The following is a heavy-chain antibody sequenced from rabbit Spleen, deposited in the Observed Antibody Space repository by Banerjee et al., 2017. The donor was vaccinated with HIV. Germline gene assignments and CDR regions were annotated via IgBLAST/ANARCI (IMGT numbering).Heavy chain of an antibody. CDR1: GFSFHSSYY. D-gene: IGHD2-1*01. CDR3: ATYVDYDCAFNL. J-gene: IGHJ4*01. V-gene: IGHV1S40*01. CDR2: IDTGFAGST. Sequence: EESGGGLVKPGGTLTLTCKASGFSFHSSYYMCWVRQAPGKGLEWIACIDTGFAGSTSYASWAKGRFTISTTSSTTVPLQMPSLTAAATATYFCATYVDYDCAFNLWGPGTLVTVS.